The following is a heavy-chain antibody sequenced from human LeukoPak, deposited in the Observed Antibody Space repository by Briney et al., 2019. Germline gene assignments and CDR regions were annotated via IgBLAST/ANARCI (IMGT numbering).Heavy chain of an antibody. D-gene: IGHD6-13*01. CDR3: AKGLGKAGASNTWYFDL. Sequence: GGSLRLSCAASGFTFDDYAMHWVRQAPGKGLEWVSGISWNSGSIGYADSVKGRFTISRDNSKDTLFLQMNSLRAEDTAVYYCAKGLGKAGASNTWYFDLWGRGTLVTVSS. CDR1: GFTFDDYA. V-gene: IGHV3-9*01. CDR2: ISWNSGSI. J-gene: IGHJ2*01.